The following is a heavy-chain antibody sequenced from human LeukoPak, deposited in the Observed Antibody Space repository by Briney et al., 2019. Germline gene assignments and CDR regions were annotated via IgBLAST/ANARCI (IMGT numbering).Heavy chain of an antibody. CDR2: ISGSGGST. J-gene: IGHJ5*02. CDR1: GFTFSSYA. Sequence: GGSLRLSCAASGFTFSSYAMSWVRQAPGKGLEWVSAISGSGGSTYYADSVKGRFTLSRDNSKNTLYLQMNSLRAEDTAVYYCAKDLTIAAAGGNWFDPWGQGTLVTVSS. D-gene: IGHD6-13*01. CDR3: AKDLTIAAAGGNWFDP. V-gene: IGHV3-23*01.